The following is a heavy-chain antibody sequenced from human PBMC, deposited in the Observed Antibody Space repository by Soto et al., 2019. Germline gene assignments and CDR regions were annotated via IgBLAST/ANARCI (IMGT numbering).Heavy chain of an antibody. J-gene: IGHJ4*02. Sequence: LRLSCAASGFTFSSYGMTWVRQAPGKGLEWVSFSSATGAGTYYADSVKGRFTISRDNSKNTLYLQMTSLRADDTAVYYCAKDRRAGGNYRFYSDFWGQGALVTVSS. D-gene: IGHD3-16*02. V-gene: IGHV3-23*01. CDR3: AKDRRAGGNYRFYSDF. CDR2: SSATGAGT. CDR1: GFTFSSYG.